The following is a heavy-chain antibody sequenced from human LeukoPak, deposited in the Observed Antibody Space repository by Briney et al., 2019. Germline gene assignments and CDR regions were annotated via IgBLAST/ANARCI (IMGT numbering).Heavy chain of an antibody. V-gene: IGHV3-53*01. CDR1: GFIVSSNY. CDR3: ARVGITLFGVVIL. Sequence: GGSLRLSCAASGFIVSSNYMSWVRQAPGKGLEWVSILYSGGNTYYADSVKGRFIISRDNSNNTLYLQMNSLGTEDTAVYYCARVGITLFGVVILWGQGTLVTVSS. J-gene: IGHJ4*02. CDR2: LYSGGNT. D-gene: IGHD3-3*01.